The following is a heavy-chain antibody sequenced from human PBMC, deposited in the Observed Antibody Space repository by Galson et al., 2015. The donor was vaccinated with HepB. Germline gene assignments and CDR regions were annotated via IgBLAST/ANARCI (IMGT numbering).Heavy chain of an antibody. Sequence: LRLSCAASRFTFSNYGMHWVRQAPGKGLEWVAVISYDGSNKYYADSVKGRFTISRDNSKNTLYLHMNSLRAEDTAVFYCAKEVNYGGHLPTDFWGQGTLVTVSS. CDR3: AKEVNYGGHLPTDF. CDR1: RFTFSNYG. D-gene: IGHD4-23*01. V-gene: IGHV3-30*18. J-gene: IGHJ4*02. CDR2: ISYDGSNK.